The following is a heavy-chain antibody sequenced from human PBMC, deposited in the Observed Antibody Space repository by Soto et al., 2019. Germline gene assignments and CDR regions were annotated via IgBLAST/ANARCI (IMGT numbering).Heavy chain of an antibody. CDR2: ISGLSSYI. CDR3: ARDPQQRLADSYYYGMDV. Sequence: EVQLVESGGGLVKPGGSLRLSCAASGFTFSRYGMNWVRQAPGKGLELVSSISGLSSYIYYADSVKGRFTVSSDNAKNSLYVQMNSLRAADTAVYYCARDPQQRLADSYYYGMDVWGQGTTVIVSS. V-gene: IGHV3-21*02. J-gene: IGHJ6*02. CDR1: GFTFSRYG. D-gene: IGHD6-25*01.